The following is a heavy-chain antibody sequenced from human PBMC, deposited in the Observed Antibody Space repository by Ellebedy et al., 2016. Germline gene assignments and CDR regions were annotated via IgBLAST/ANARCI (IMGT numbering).Heavy chain of an antibody. V-gene: IGHV4-34*01. CDR2: INHSGST. D-gene: IGHD4-17*01. J-gene: IGHJ4*02. CDR3: ARGKATVHKTFDY. CDR1: GGSFSGYY. Sequence: GSLRLXXAVYGGSFSGYYWSWIRQPPGKGLEWIGEINHSGSTNYNPSLKSRVTISVDTSKNQFSLKLSSVTAADTAVYYCARGKATVHKTFDYWGQGTLVTVSS.